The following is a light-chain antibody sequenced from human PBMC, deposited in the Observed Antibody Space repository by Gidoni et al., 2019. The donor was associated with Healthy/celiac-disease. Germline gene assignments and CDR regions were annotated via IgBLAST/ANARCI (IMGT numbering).Light chain of an antibody. CDR2: DAS. CDR1: QDISRY. J-gene: IGKJ2*01. CDR3: QQYDNLPVT. V-gene: IGKV1-33*01. Sequence: DIQMTQSPSPMSASVGYRVTITCQASQDISRYLNWYQQKPGKAPKLLIYDASNLETGVPSRLSGSGSGTDFTVTISSLQPEDIATYYCQQYDNLPVTFGQGTKLEIK.